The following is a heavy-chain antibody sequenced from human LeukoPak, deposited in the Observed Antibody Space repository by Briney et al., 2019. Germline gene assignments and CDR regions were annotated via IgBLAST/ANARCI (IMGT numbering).Heavy chain of an antibody. Sequence: PGGSLRLSCVASGFTFSSSWMTWVRQAPGKGLEWVASIREDGSQKTAVDSVRGRFTISRDNARNSVYLQMDSLRAEDTGVYYCARGPTNGQGFDYWGQGTLVSVSS. CDR2: IREDGSQK. CDR3: ARGPTNGQGFDY. D-gene: IGHD2-8*01. V-gene: IGHV3-7*01. J-gene: IGHJ4*02. CDR1: GFTFSSSW.